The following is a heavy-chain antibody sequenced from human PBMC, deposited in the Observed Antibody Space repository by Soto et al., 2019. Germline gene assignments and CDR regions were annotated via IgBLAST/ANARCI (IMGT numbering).Heavy chain of an antibody. CDR1: GYTFTSYG. Sequence: ASVKVSCKASGYTFTSYGISWVRQAPGQGLEWMGWISAYNGNTNYAQKLQGRVTMTTDTSTSTAYMELRSLRSDDTAVYYCARDLDGSGSYYTNYWGPGTLVTVSS. D-gene: IGHD3-10*01. CDR3: ARDLDGSGSYYTNY. V-gene: IGHV1-18*04. J-gene: IGHJ4*02. CDR2: ISAYNGNT.